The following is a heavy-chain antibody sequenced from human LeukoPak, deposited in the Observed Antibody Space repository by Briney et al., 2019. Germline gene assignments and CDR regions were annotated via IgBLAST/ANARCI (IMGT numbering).Heavy chain of an antibody. D-gene: IGHD3-10*01. CDR1: GGPFSGYF. J-gene: IGHJ4*02. CDR2: IHNSGTT. CDR3: ARRYYYNLGSFPFDF. Sequence: PSETLSLTCAVSGGPFSGYFWSRIRQSSGKGLEWIGEIHNSGTTNYNPSLNSRVTISEYTSKTQFYLNLSSVTAADTAVYYCARRYYYNLGSFPFDFWGQGTLVTVSS. V-gene: IGHV4-34*01.